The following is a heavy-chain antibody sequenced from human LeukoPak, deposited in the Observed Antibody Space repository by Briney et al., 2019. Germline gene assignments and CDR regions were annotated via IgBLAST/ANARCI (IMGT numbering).Heavy chain of an antibody. D-gene: IGHD3-10*01. CDR3: ARDWSNYYGSGTYYSDY. CDR2: IIPILGIA. V-gene: IGHV1-69*04. CDR1: GGTFSSYA. Sequence: SVKVSCKASGGTFSSYAISWVRQAPGQGLEWMGRIIPILGIANYAQKFQGRVTITADKSTSTAYMELSSLRSEDTAVYYCARDWSNYYGSGTYYSDYWGQGTLVTVSS. J-gene: IGHJ4*02.